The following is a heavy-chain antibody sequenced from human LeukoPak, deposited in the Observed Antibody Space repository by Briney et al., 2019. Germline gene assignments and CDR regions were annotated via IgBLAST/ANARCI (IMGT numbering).Heavy chain of an antibody. D-gene: IGHD3-10*01. J-gene: IGHJ4*02. V-gene: IGHV3-30*18. CDR2: ISYDGSNK. CDR3: AKRRSEWFGVDYFDY. Sequence: PGRSLRLSCAASGFTFSGHGMHWVRQAPGKGLEWVAVISYDGSNKYYADSVKGRFTISRDNSKNTLYLQMNSLRAEDTAVYYCAKRRSEWFGVDYFDYWGQGTLVTVSS. CDR1: GFTFSGHG.